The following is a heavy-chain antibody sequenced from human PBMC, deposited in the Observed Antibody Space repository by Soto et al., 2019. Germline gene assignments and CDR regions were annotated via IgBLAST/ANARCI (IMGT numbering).Heavy chain of an antibody. Sequence: QVQLQQSGPGLVKPSQTLSLTCTVSGGSISSSGYYWSWLRQHPGKGLEGIGYIYYSGSTYYNPSLKSRVSMSVDTSKNQFSLNLSSVTAADTAVYFCAHSRPYSLYYFDYWGQGTLVTVSS. CDR3: AHSRPYSLYYFDY. V-gene: IGHV4-31*03. CDR2: IYYSGST. D-gene: IGHD5-18*01. CDR1: GGSISSSGYY. J-gene: IGHJ4*02.